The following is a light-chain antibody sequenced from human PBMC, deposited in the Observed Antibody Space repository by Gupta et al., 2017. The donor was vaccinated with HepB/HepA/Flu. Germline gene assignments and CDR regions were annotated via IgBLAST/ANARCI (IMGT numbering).Light chain of an antibody. CDR1: RSNIGGNS. CDR2: TSD. Sequence: QSVLTQPPSASGTPGQRVLISCSGSRSNIGGNSVHWYQQLPGTAPKLLIYTSDQRPSGVPDRFSGSKSGTAASLAISGLQSEDEADYYCAAWDDSLDGVVFGGGTQLTVL. V-gene: IGLV1-44*01. J-gene: IGLJ7*01. CDR3: AAWDDSLDGVV.